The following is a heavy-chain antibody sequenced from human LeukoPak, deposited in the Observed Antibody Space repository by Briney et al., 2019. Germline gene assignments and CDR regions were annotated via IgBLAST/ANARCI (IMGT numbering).Heavy chain of an antibody. CDR3: ARGPVVVAATPYYYYGMDV. CDR1: GGSISSGDYY. D-gene: IGHD2-15*01. Sequence: SQTLSLTCTVSGGSISSGDYYWSWIRQPPGKGLEWIGYIYYSGSTYYNPSLKSRVTISVDTSKNQFSLKLSSVTAADTAVYYCARGPVVVAATPYYYYGMDVWGQGTTVTVSS. V-gene: IGHV4-30-4*08. CDR2: IYYSGST. J-gene: IGHJ6*02.